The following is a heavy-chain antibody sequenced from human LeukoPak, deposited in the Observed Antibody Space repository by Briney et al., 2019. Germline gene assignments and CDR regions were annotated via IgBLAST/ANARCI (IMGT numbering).Heavy chain of an antibody. CDR3: ARVSNDYGDYPGAFDI. D-gene: IGHD4-17*01. J-gene: IGHJ3*02. Sequence: GGSLRLSCAASGFTFSSDWMSWVRQAPGKGLEWVANIKQDGSEKYYVDSVKGRFTISRDNAKNSLYLQMNSLRAEDTAVYYCARVSNDYGDYPGAFDIWGQGTMVTVSS. CDR2: IKQDGSEK. V-gene: IGHV3-7*01. CDR1: GFTFSSDW.